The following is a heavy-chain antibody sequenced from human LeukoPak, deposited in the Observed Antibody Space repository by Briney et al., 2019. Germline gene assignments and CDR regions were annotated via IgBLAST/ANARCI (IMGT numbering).Heavy chain of an antibody. CDR3: ARDHKVEHYNFWSGSRSYYYYYYMDV. J-gene: IGHJ6*03. D-gene: IGHD3-3*01. CDR1: GGSISSYY. Sequence: SETLSLTCTVSGGSISSYYWSWIRQPPGKGLEWMGYVYHSGITNYNPSLKSRVTISVDTSKNQFSLKLSSVTAADTAVYYCARDHKVEHYNFWSGSRSYYYYYYMDVWGKGTAVTVSS. CDR2: VYHSGIT. V-gene: IGHV4-59*01.